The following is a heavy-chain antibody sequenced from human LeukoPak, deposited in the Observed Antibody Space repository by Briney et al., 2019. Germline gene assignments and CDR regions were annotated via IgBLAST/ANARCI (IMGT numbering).Heavy chain of an antibody. D-gene: IGHD3-3*01. CDR2: IYPGDSET. CDR1: GHSFASYW. CDR3: ARHGPDFWSGYVDY. V-gene: IGHV5-51*01. Sequence: GESLKISCEASGHSFASYWIGWVRHMPEKGLEWMGIIYPGDSETRYNPSFQGLVTISADKSISTAYLQWNSLKASDTAIYFCARHGPDFWSGYVDYWGQGTLVTVSS. J-gene: IGHJ4*02.